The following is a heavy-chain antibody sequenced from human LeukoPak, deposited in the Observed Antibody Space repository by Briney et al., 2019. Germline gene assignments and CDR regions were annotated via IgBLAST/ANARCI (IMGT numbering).Heavy chain of an antibody. CDR2: ISSNGGST. V-gene: IGHV3-64D*06. Sequence: GGSLRLSCSASGFTFSSYAMHWIRQAPGKGLEYVSAISSNGGSTYYADSVKGRFTISRDNSKNTLYLQMSSLRAGDTAVYYRVKVSAEYDFWSGNHFDYWGQGTLVTVSS. J-gene: IGHJ4*02. CDR1: GFTFSSYA. D-gene: IGHD3-3*01. CDR3: VKVSAEYDFWSGNHFDY.